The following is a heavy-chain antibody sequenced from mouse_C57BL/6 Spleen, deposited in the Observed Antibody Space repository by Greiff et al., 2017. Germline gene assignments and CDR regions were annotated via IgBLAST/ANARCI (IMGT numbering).Heavy chain of an antibody. V-gene: IGHV1-62-2*01. CDR3: ARHERDYDGSSGWYFDV. Sequence: VQLQESGAELVKPGASVKLSCKASGYTFTEYTIHWVKQRSGQGLEWIGWFYPGSGSIKYNEKFKDKATLTADKSSSTVYMELSRLTSEDSAVYFCARHERDYDGSSGWYFDVWGTGTTVTVSS. CDR1: GYTFTEYT. D-gene: IGHD1-1*01. CDR2: FYPGSGSI. J-gene: IGHJ1*03.